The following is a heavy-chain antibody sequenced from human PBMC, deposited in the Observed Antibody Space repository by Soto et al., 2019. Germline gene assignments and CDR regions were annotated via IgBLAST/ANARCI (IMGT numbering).Heavy chain of an antibody. Sequence: PGGSLRLSCAASGFTFDDYAMHWVRQAPGKGLEWVSGISWNSGSIGYADSVKGRFTISRGNAKNSLYLQMNSLRAEDTALYYCAKDGTAARLLPGTPDYYMDVWGKGTTVTVSS. CDR2: ISWNSGSI. CDR1: GFTFDDYA. V-gene: IGHV3-9*01. J-gene: IGHJ6*03. D-gene: IGHD6-6*01. CDR3: AKDGTAARLLPGTPDYYMDV.